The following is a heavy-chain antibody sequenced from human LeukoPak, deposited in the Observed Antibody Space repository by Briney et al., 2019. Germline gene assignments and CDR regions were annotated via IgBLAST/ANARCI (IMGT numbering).Heavy chain of an antibody. CDR2: IYTSGST. CDR3: ATRIAAAVLYFQH. J-gene: IGHJ1*01. D-gene: IGHD6-13*01. V-gene: IGHV4-61*02. CDR1: GGSISSGSYY. Sequence: SETLSLTCAVSGGSISSGSYYWSWIRQPAGKGLEWIGRIYTSGSTNYNPSLKSRVTISVDTSKNQFSLKLSSVTAADTAVYYCATRIAAAVLYFQHWGQGTLVTVSS.